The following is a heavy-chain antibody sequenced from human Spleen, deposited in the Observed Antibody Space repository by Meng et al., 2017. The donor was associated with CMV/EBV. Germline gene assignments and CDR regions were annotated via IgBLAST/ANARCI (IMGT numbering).Heavy chain of an antibody. Sequence: GESLKISCAASGVVLGNYWMHWVRQVPGKGLVWVAGINNDGTNTNYADSVKGRFTISRDNAKDMLYLQMNNLRVDDTAMFYCGEFAVGWGQGTLVTVSS. D-gene: IGHD1-26*01. CDR3: GEFAVG. CDR2: INNDGTNT. CDR1: GVVLGNYW. V-gene: IGHV3-74*01. J-gene: IGHJ4*02.